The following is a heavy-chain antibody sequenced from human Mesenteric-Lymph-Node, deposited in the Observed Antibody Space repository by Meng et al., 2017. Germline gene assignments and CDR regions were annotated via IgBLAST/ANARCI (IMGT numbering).Heavy chain of an antibody. CDR1: GFIFSTYG. D-gene: IGHD3-22*01. Sequence: GESLKISCAASGFIFSTYGMHWVRQAPGKGLEWVGLISSDGKNRKYVESVKGRFTFSRDNSRDTTYLEMNNLRAEDTAVYFCAREFHSSGYAGTFDVLGQGTMVTVSS. CDR2: ISSDGKNR. J-gene: IGHJ3*01. V-gene: IGHV3-30*03. CDR3: AREFHSSGYAGTFDV.